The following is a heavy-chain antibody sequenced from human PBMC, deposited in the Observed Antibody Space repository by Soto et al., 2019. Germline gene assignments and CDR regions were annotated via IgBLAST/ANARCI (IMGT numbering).Heavy chain of an antibody. V-gene: IGHV1-69*02. J-gene: IGHJ6*03. CDR2: IIPILGIA. Sequence: QVQLVQSGAEVKKPGSSVKVSCKASGGTFSSYTISWVRQAPGQGLEWMGRIIPILGIANYAQKFQGRVTITADKSTSTAYMELSSLRSEDTAVYYCARGGNELRYYYYYYYMDVWGKGTTVTVSS. D-gene: IGHD3-16*01. CDR3: ARGGNELRYYYYYYYMDV. CDR1: GGTFSSYT.